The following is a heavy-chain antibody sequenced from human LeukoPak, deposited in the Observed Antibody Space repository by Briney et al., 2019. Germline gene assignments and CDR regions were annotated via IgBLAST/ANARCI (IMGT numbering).Heavy chain of an antibody. J-gene: IGHJ4*02. V-gene: IGHV4-39*01. CDR3: ARQVWGYYDSSGYQPLFDY. CDR1: GGSISSSSYY. CDR2: IYFSGST. D-gene: IGHD3-22*01. Sequence: PSETLSLTCTVSGGSISSSSYYWGWIRQPPGKGLEWIGRIYFSGSTYYNPSLKSRVAISVDTSKNQFSLKLSSVTAADTAVYYCARQVWGYYDSSGYQPLFDYWGQGTLVTVSS.